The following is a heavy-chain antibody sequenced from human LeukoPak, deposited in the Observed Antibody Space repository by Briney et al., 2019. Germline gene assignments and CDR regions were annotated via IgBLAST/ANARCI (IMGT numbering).Heavy chain of an antibody. Sequence: GGSLRLSCAASGFTFSNYAMSWVRQAPGKGLEWVSGISGSGGSKYYANSVKGRFTISRDNSKNTLYLQMNSLRAEDTAVYYCVRGGESTWSWGQGTLVTVSS. D-gene: IGHD2-15*01. CDR2: ISGSGGSK. J-gene: IGHJ5*02. CDR3: VRGGESTWS. V-gene: IGHV3-23*01. CDR1: GFTFSNYA.